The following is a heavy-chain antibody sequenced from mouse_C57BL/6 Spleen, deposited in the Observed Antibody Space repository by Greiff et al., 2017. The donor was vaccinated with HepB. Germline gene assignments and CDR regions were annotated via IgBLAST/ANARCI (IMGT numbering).Heavy chain of an antibody. CDR3: ASYSLYGRVWFAY. CDR2: IYPRSGNT. J-gene: IGHJ3*01. Sequence: QVQLQQSGAELARPGASVKLSCKASGYTFTSYGISWVKQRTGQGLEWIGEIYPRSGNTYYNEKFKGKATLTADKSSSTAYMELRSLTSEDSAVYFCASYSLYGRVWFAYWGQGTLVTVAA. D-gene: IGHD1-1*01. CDR1: GYTFTSYG. V-gene: IGHV1-81*01.